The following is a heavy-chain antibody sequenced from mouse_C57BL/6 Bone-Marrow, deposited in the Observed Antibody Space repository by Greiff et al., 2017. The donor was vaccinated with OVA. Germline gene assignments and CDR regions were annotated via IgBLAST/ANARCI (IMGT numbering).Heavy chain of an antibody. CDR2: INPGSGGT. D-gene: IGHD1-1*01. J-gene: IGHJ1*03. CDR3: ARWSHYYGSSLWYFDV. V-gene: IGHV1-54*01. Sequence: VQLQQSGAELVRPGTSVKVSCKASGYAFTNYLIEWVKQRPGQGLEWIGVINPGSGGTNYNEKFKGKATLTADKSSSTAYMQLSSLTSEDSAVYFCARWSHYYGSSLWYFDVWGTGTTVTVSS. CDR1: GYAFTNYL.